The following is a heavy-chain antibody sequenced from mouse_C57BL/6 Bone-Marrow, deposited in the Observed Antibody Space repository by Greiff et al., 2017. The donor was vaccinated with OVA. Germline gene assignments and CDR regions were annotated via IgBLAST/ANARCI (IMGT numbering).Heavy chain of an antibody. J-gene: IGHJ4*01. Sequence: QVQLQQSGAELVRPGASVTLSCKASGYTFTDYEMHWVKQTPVHGLEWIGAIDPETGGTAYNQKFKGKAILTADKSSSTAYMELRSLTSEDSAVYYCIRGYSNYYAMDYWGQGTSVTVSS. V-gene: IGHV1-15*01. CDR1: GYTFTDYE. D-gene: IGHD2-5*01. CDR3: IRGYSNYYAMDY. CDR2: IDPETGGT.